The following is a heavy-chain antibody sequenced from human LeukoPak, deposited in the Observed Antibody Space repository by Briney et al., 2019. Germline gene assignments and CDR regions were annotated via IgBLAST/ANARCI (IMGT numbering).Heavy chain of an antibody. D-gene: IGHD1-1*01. CDR2: ISYDGSVK. Sequence: PGRSLRLSCAASGFTFSSYAMHWVRQAPGKGLEWVAVISYDGSVKYYADSVQGRFTISRDNSKNTLFLQMNSLRTDDTAVYYCAKKLPGSTDYFDYWGQGTLVTVSS. CDR3: AKKLPGSTDYFDY. V-gene: IGHV3-30*18. J-gene: IGHJ4*02. CDR1: GFTFSSYA.